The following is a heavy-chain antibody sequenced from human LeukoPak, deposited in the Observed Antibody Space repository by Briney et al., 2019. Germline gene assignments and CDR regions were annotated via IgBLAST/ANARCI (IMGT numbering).Heavy chain of an antibody. D-gene: IGHD3-10*01. CDR2: IYYSGST. CDR3: ARRLGGSGSYHFDY. CDR1: GGSISSSSYY. V-gene: IGHV4-39*01. Sequence: SETLSLTCTVSGGSISSSSYYWGWIRQPPWKGLEWIGSIYYSGSTYYNPSLKSRVTISVDTSKNQFSLKLSSVTAADTAVYYCARRLGGSGSYHFDYWGQGTLVTVSS. J-gene: IGHJ4*02.